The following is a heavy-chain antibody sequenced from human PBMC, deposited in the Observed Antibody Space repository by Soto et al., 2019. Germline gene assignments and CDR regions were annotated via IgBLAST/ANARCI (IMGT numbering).Heavy chain of an antibody. CDR2: INHSGST. Sequence: SETLSLTCAVYGGSFSGHYGSWIRQPPGKGLEWIGEINHSGSTNYNPSLKSRVTISVDKSKNQISLKLSSVTAADTAVYYCARGSITMVRGVITYYYYYYGMDVWGQGTTVTVSS. V-gene: IGHV4-34*01. J-gene: IGHJ6*02. CDR1: GGSFSGHY. D-gene: IGHD3-10*01. CDR3: ARGSITMVRGVITYYYYYYGMDV.